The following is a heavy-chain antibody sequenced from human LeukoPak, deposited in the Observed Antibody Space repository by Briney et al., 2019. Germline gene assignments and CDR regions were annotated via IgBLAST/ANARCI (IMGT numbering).Heavy chain of an antibody. CDR3: ARGSSAFGVYCSGGSCFLPSS. Sequence: SETLSLTCTVSGGSISSYYWTWIRQPPGKGLEWIAYLYYSGSINYNPSLKSRVTISVDTSKNQFSLKLSSVTAADTAVYYCARGSSAFGVYCSGGSCFLPSSWGQGTLVTVSS. J-gene: IGHJ4*02. D-gene: IGHD2-15*01. V-gene: IGHV4-59*01. CDR2: LYYSGSI. CDR1: GGSISSYY.